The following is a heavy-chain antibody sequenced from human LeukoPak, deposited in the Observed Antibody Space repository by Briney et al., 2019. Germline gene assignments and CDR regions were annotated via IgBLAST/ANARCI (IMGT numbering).Heavy chain of an antibody. J-gene: IGHJ4*02. CDR2: MSSDGNAM. CDR1: GFTFTAYL. Sequence: GGSLRLSCAASGFTFTAYLIHWVRQAPGKGLDWVAVMSSDGNAMFYADSVKGRFTISRDNSKNTLYLQMNSLRAEDTAVYYCVRESEYYFDHSASFDYWGQGTLVTVSS. D-gene: IGHD3-22*01. V-gene: IGHV3-30-3*01. CDR3: VRESEYYFDHSASFDY.